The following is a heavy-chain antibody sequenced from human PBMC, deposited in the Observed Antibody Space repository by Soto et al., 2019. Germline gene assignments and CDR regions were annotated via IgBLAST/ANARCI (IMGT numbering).Heavy chain of an antibody. D-gene: IGHD6-13*01. V-gene: IGHV1-18*01. CDR2: IIADNGNT. CDR3: ARGSIGYSSSPLDY. CDR1: GYNFTSYG. J-gene: IGHJ4*02. Sequence: ASAKVSCKASGYNFTSYGISWVRQAPGQGLAWMGGIIADNGNTNYAQKLQGRVTMTTDTSTSTAYMELRSLRSDDTAVYYCARGSIGYSSSPLDYWGQGTLVTVSS.